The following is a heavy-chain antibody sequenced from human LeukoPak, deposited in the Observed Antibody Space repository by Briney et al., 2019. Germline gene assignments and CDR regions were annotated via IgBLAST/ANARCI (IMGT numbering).Heavy chain of an antibody. Sequence: PGGSLRLSCAASGFTFSSYWMHWVRQAPGKGLVWVSLINSDGSRISYADSVKGRFTISRDNAKNTLYLQMNSLRAEDTAVYYCLGSSSWYFDYWGQGTLVTVSS. D-gene: IGHD6-6*01. J-gene: IGHJ4*02. V-gene: IGHV3-74*01. CDR2: INSDGSRI. CDR1: GFTFSSYW. CDR3: LGSSSWYFDY.